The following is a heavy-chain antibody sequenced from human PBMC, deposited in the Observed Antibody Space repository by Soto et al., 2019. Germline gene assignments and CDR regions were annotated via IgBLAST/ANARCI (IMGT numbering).Heavy chain of an antibody. V-gene: IGHV2-70*12. D-gene: IGHD2-8*01. CDR3: AHRPYNGGSRPFDF. CDR2: IDGDDDK. CDR1: GDSVASGSHY. Sequence: TLSLTCTVSGDSVASGSHYWSWIRQPPGKALEWLALIDGDDDKYYSTSLKTRLTISKDTSKNQVVLTMTNMDPVDTATYYCAHRPYNGGSRPFDFWGQGTLVTVSS. J-gene: IGHJ4*02.